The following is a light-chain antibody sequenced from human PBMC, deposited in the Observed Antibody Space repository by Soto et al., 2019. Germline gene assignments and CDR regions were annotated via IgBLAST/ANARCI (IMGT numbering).Light chain of an antibody. Sequence: QSVLTQPPSASGTPGQRVTISCSGGSSNIGINTVNWYQQLPGTAPKVLIYTDNERPSGVPDRFSGSKSGTSASLAISGLRSEDEADYFCAAWDDNLRGYWVFGGGTKLTVL. V-gene: IGLV1-44*01. CDR3: AAWDDNLRGYWV. J-gene: IGLJ2*01. CDR2: TDN. CDR1: SSNIGINT.